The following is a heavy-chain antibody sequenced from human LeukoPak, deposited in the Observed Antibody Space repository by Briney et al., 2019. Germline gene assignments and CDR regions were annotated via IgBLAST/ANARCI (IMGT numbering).Heavy chain of an antibody. CDR3: ARGGRVAAGNNWFDP. CDR2: IYTSGST. CDR1: GGSISSYY. Sequence: SETLSLTCTVSGGSISSYYWSWIRQPAGKGLEWIGRIYTSGSTNYNPSLKSRVTVSVDTSKNQFSLKLSSVTAADTAVYYCARGGRVAAGNNWFDPWGQGTLVTVSS. D-gene: IGHD6-13*01. J-gene: IGHJ5*02. V-gene: IGHV4-4*07.